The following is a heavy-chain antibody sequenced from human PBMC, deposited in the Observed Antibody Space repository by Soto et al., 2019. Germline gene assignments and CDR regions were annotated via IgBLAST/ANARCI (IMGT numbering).Heavy chain of an antibody. J-gene: IGHJ3*02. Sequence: GGSLRLSCAASGFTFSRYAMSWVRQAPGKGLEWVSAISGSGGSTYYADFVKGRFTISRDNSKNTLYLQMNSLRAEDTAVYYCAKTTPYYYDSSGYPGAFDIWGQGTMVTVSS. CDR3: AKTTPYYYDSSGYPGAFDI. CDR1: GFTFSRYA. D-gene: IGHD3-22*01. V-gene: IGHV3-23*01. CDR2: ISGSGGST.